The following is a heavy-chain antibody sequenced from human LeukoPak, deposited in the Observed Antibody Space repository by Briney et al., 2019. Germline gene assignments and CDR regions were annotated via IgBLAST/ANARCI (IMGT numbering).Heavy chain of an antibody. J-gene: IGHJ3*02. D-gene: IGHD6-19*01. CDR3: ARVSSGDAFDI. CDR1: GGTFNSYA. CDR2: IIPIFGTA. Sequence: ASVKVSCKASGGTFNSYAISWVRQAPGQGLEWMGGIIPIFGTANYAQKFQGRVTITADKSTSTAYMELSSLRSEDTAVYYCARVSSGDAFDIWGQGTMVTVSS. V-gene: IGHV1-69*06.